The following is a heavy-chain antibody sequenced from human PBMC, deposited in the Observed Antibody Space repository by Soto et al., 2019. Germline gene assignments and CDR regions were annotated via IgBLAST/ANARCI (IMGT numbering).Heavy chain of an antibody. D-gene: IGHD6-6*01. V-gene: IGHV5-10-1*01. Sequence: GESLKISCKGSGYSFTSYWISWVRQMPGKGLEWMGRIDPSDSYTNYSPSFQGHVTISADKSISTAYLQWSSLKASDTAMYYCARQSIAASGNYYYYGMDVWDQGTTVTVSS. J-gene: IGHJ6*02. CDR2: IDPSDSYT. CDR1: GYSFTSYW. CDR3: ARQSIAASGNYYYYGMDV.